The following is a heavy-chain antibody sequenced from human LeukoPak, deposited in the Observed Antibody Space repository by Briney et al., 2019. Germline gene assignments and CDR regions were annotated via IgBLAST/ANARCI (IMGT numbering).Heavy chain of an antibody. CDR2: ISSSSSYI. CDR1: GFTFSSYS. V-gene: IGHV3-21*01. J-gene: IGHJ4*02. CDR3: ARADLSGSYFHPHFLDY. Sequence: PGGSLRLSCAASGFTFSSYSMNWVRQAPGKGLEWVSSISSSSSYIYYADSVRGRFAISGDNAKNSLYLQMNSLRAEDTAMYYCARADLSGSYFHPHFLDYWGQGTLVTVSS. D-gene: IGHD1-26*01.